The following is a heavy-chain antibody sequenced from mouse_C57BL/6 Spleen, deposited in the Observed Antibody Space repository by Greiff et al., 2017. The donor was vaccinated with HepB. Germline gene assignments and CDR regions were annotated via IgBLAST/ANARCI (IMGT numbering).Heavy chain of an antibody. D-gene: IGHD1-1*01. Sequence: EVKLVESGGGLVKPGGSLKLSCAASGFTFSDYGMHWVRQAPEKGLEWVAYISSGSSTIYYADTVKGRFTISRDNAKNTLVLQMTSLRSEDTAMYYCARDYGSSLYYYAMDYWGQGTSVTVSS. CDR3: ARDYGSSLYYYAMDY. J-gene: IGHJ4*01. V-gene: IGHV5-17*01. CDR2: ISSGSSTI. CDR1: GFTFSDYG.